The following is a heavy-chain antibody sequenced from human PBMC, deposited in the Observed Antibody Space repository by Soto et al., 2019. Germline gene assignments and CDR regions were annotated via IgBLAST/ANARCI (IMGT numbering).Heavy chain of an antibody. CDR3: ARGGGKPSYYDFWSGYSDKPLFY. Sequence: GASVKVSCKASGYTFTGYYMHWVRQAPGQGLEWMGWINPNSGGTNYAQKFQGRVTMTRDTSISTAYMELSRLRSDDTAVYYCARGGGKPSYYDFWSGYSDKPLFYWGQGTLLTVSS. CDR2: INPNSGGT. CDR1: GYTFTGYY. D-gene: IGHD3-3*01. J-gene: IGHJ4*02. V-gene: IGHV1-2*02.